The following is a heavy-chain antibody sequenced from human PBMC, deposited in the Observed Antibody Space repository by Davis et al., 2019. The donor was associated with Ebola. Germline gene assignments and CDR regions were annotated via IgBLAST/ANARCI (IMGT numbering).Heavy chain of an antibody. CDR3: ARDLNRSSGWYMPPFGY. Sequence: GGSLRLSCAASGFTFSDYYMSWIRQAPGKGLEWVSYISSSSSYTNYADSVKGRFTISRDNAKNSLYLQMNSLRDEDTAVYYCARDLNRSSGWYMPPFGYWGQGTLVTVSS. CDR1: GFTFSDYY. CDR2: ISSSSSYT. D-gene: IGHD6-19*01. J-gene: IGHJ4*02. V-gene: IGHV3-11*06.